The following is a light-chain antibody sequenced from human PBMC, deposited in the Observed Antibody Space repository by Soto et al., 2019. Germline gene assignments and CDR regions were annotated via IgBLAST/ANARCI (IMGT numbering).Light chain of an antibody. CDR2: DVS. V-gene: IGLV2-11*01. CDR3: CSYAGSYTGV. Sequence: SALTEPRSVSGSPGQAVTISCTGTSSDVGGYNYVSWYQQHPGKAPRLMIYDVSKRPSGVPDRFSGSKSGITASLTISGLQAEDEADYHCCSYAGSYTGVFGGGTKLTVL. J-gene: IGLJ3*02. CDR1: SSDVGGYNY.